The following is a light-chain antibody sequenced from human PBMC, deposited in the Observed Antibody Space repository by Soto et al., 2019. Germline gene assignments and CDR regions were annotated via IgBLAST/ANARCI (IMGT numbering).Light chain of an antibody. CDR2: EVS. V-gene: IGLV2-14*01. CDR1: SSDVGGYNY. J-gene: IGLJ3*02. CDR3: SSYTSSSTWV. Sequence: QSALTQPASVSGSPGQSITISCTGTSSDVGGYNYVSWYQQHPGKAPKLMIHEVSNRPSGVSNRFSGSKSGNTASLTTSGLQAEDEADYYCSSYTSSSTWVFGGGTKLTVL.